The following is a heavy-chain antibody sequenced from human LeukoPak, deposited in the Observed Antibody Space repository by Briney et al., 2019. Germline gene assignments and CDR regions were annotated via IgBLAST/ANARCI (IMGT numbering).Heavy chain of an antibody. V-gene: IGHV5-51*01. CDR3: AVGGAPYCDY. D-gene: IGHD4-17*01. Sequence: GESLKISCQGSGSTFTDYWVGWVRQLPGKGLEWMGLIQPGDSDTRYSPSFQGQVTISADTTITTSYLQWSSLKASDTAMYCCAVGGAPYCDYWGQGTLVTVSS. CDR2: IQPGDSDT. CDR1: GSTFTDYW. J-gene: IGHJ4*02.